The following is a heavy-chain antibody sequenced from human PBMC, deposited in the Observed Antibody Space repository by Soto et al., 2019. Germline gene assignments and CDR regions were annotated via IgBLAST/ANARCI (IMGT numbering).Heavy chain of an antibody. CDR2: IYYSGST. V-gene: IGHV4-39*01. CDR3: ARGDSSIAAAGLCYYYYGMDV. Sequence: QLQLQESGPGLVKPSETLSLTCTVSGGSISSSSYYWGWIRQPPGKGLEWIGSIYYSGSTYYNPSLKSRVTISVDTSKNQFSLKLSSVTAADTAVYYCARGDSSIAAAGLCYYYYGMDVWGQGTTVTVSS. CDR1: GGSISSSSYY. D-gene: IGHD6-13*01. J-gene: IGHJ6*02.